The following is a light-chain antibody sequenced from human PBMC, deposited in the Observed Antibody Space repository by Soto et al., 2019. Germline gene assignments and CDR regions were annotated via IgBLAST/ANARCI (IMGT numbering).Light chain of an antibody. Sequence: EIVLTQSPATLSLSPGERATLSCRASQSVSSYLAWYQQKPGQXPXXLIYDASNRATGIPARFSGSGSGTDFNLTISSLEPEDFAVYYCQQRSNWPTFGQGTKVDIK. V-gene: IGKV3-11*01. CDR1: QSVSSY. J-gene: IGKJ1*01. CDR2: DAS. CDR3: QQRSNWPT.